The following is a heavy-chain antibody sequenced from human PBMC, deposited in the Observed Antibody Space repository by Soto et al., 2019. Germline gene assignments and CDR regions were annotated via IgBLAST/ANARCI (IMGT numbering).Heavy chain of an antibody. D-gene: IGHD1-26*01. CDR1: GYSITSGYY. CDR2: IHHTGGT. V-gene: IGHV4-38-2*01. J-gene: IGHJ6*02. CDR3: ARGGIPPSGYGIAYAMDV. Sequence: SETLSLTCAVSGYSITSGYYWGWIRQPPGRGLEWMGTIHHTGGTYYTPALKSRVTLSVDTSKNQFSLNLNSVTAADTAVYYCARGGIPPSGYGIAYAMDVWGQGTTVTVSS.